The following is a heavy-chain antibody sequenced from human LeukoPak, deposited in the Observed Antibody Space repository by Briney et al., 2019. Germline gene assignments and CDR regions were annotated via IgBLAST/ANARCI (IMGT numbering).Heavy chain of an antibody. CDR2: INPSGGST. V-gene: IGHV1-46*01. D-gene: IGHD2-21*02. CDR1: GYTFTSYY. CDR3: ARDRFAYCGGDCYSFDY. J-gene: IGHJ4*02. Sequence: ASVKVSCKASGYTFTSYYMHWVRQAPGQGLEWMGIINPSGGSTSYAQKFQGRVTMTGDTSTSTVYMELSSLRSEDTAVYYCARDRFAYCGGDCYSFDYWGQGTLVTVSS.